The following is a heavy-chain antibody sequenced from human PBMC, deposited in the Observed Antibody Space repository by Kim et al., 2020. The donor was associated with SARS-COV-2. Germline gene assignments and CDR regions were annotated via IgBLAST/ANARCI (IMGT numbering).Heavy chain of an antibody. CDR2: INHSGST. Sequence: SETLSLTCAVYGGSFSGYYWSWIRQPPGKGLEWIGEINHSGSTNYNPSLKSRVTISVDTSKNQFSLKLSSVTAADTAVYYCARSRSNYSPLGYYGMDVWG. D-gene: IGHD4-4*01. J-gene: IGHJ6*01. CDR3: ARSRSNYSPLGYYGMDV. CDR1: GGSFSGYY. V-gene: IGHV4-34*01.